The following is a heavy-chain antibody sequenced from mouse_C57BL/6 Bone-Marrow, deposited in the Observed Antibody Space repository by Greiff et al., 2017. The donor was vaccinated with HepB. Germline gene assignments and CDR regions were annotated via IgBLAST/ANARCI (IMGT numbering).Heavy chain of an antibody. CDR2: INPNNGGT. CDR3: ARERTLLPFAD. J-gene: IGHJ3*01. Sequence: VQLQQSGPELVKPGASVKIPCKASGYTFTDYNMDWVKQSHGKSLEWIGDINPNNGGTIYNQKFKGKSTLTVDKSSSPAYMELRSLTSEDTAVYYCARERTLLPFADWGEGALVTVSA. V-gene: IGHV1-18*01. D-gene: IGHD2-1*01. CDR1: GYTFTDYN.